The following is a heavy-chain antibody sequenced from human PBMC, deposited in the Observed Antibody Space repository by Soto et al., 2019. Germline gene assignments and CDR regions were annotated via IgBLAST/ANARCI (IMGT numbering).Heavy chain of an antibody. CDR1: GGSISSSSYY. D-gene: IGHD3-10*01. CDR3: ARYYYYGSGRYDAFDI. V-gene: IGHV4-39*01. CDR2: IYYSGST. J-gene: IGHJ3*02. Sequence: SETLSLTCTVSGGSISSSSYYWGWIRQPPGKGLEWIGSIYYSGSTYYNPSLKSRVPISVDTSKNQFSLKLSSVTAADTAVYYCARYYYYGSGRYDAFDIWGQGTMVTVSS.